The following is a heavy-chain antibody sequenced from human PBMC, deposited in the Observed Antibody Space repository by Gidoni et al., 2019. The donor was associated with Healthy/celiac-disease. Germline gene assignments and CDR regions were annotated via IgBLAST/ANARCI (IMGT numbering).Heavy chain of an antibody. Sequence: EVQLLESGGGLVQPGGSLRLSCAASGFTFSSYAMSWVRQAPGKGLEWVSAISGSGGSTYYADSVKGRFTISRDNSKNTLYLQMNSLRAEDTAVYYCAKAPHIVVVVAATDYYFDYWGQGTLVTVSS. CDR1: GFTFSSYA. CDR3: AKAPHIVVVVAATDYYFDY. CDR2: ISGSGGST. J-gene: IGHJ4*02. V-gene: IGHV3-23*01. D-gene: IGHD2-15*01.